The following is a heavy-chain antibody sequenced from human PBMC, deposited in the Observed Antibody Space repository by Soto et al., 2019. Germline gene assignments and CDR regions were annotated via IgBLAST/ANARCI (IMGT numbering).Heavy chain of an antibody. J-gene: IGHJ4*02. CDR2: INPNSGGT. D-gene: IGHD2-21*02. Sequence: GASVKLSCKASGYTFTGYYMHWVRQAPGQGLEWMGWINPNSGGTNYAQKFQGWVTMTRDTSISTAYMELSRLRSDDTAVYYCARDRAYCGGDCRPLDYWGQGTLVTVSS. V-gene: IGHV1-2*04. CDR1: GYTFTGYY. CDR3: ARDRAYCGGDCRPLDY.